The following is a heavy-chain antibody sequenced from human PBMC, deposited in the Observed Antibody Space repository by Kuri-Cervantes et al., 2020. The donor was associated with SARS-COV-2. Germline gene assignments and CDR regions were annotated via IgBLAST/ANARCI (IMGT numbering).Heavy chain of an antibody. V-gene: IGHV3-30*18. J-gene: IGHJ4*02. CDR3: AKDRVGVQDF. CDR2: ISHDGKNK. Sequence: LSLTCAASGFNFCRTDMHWVRQAPGKGLEWAAVISHDGKNKKCIASGKGRFTISRDNSQNTLYLHMKSLRSEDTAMYYCAKDRVGVQDFWGQGTLVTVSS. D-gene: IGHD2-21*01. CDR1: GFNFCRTD.